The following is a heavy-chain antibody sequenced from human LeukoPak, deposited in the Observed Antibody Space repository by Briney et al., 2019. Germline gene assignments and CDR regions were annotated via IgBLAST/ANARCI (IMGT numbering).Heavy chain of an antibody. CDR1: GFTFSSYA. Sequence: GGSLRLSCAASGFTFSSYAMSWVRQAPGKGLEWVSVISGSGGITYYADSVKGRFTISRDNSKNTLYLQMNSLRAEDTAVYYCAKDRGYSGSSFDYWGQGTLVTVSS. CDR3: AKDRGYSGSSFDY. V-gene: IGHV3-23*01. D-gene: IGHD1-26*01. J-gene: IGHJ4*02. CDR2: ISGSGGIT.